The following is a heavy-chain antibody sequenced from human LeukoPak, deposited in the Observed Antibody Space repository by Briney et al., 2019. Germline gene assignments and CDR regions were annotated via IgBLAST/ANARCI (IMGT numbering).Heavy chain of an antibody. D-gene: IGHD4-17*01. V-gene: IGHV4-4*07. J-gene: IGHJ6*03. Sequence: PSETLSLTCTVSGGYIGSYYWSWIRQPAGKGLECIGRIYMSENTDYNPSLKSRVTMSVDMSTSQVSLRLTSVTAADTAVYYCAREGDYGDYSKSFYYMDVWGKGTTVTVSS. CDR1: GGYIGSYY. CDR3: AREGDYGDYSKSFYYMDV. CDR2: IYMSENT.